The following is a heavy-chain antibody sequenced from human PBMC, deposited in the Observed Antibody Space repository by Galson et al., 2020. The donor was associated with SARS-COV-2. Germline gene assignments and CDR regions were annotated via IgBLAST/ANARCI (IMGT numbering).Heavy chain of an antibody. Sequence: SQTLSLTCAISGDSVSSSMAVWNWIRQSPSRGLEWLGRTYYRSNWYNDYSVSVKSRITINADTSKNEFSLQLNSVTPEDTAVYYCARDQSARLEYWFDPWGQGTLVTVSS. CDR2: TYYRSNWYN. V-gene: IGHV6-1*01. CDR3: ARDQSARLEYWFDP. J-gene: IGHJ5*02. D-gene: IGHD6-6*01. CDR1: GDSVSSSMAV.